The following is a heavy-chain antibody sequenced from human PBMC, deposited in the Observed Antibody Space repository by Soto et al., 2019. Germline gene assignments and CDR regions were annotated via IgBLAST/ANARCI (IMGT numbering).Heavy chain of an antibody. CDR1: GGTFSSYA. CDR2: IIPIFGTA. D-gene: IGHD2-2*01. Sequence: SVKVSCKASGGTFSSYAISWVRQAPGQGLEWMGGIIPIFGTANYAQKFQGRVTITADESTSTAYMELSSLRSEDTAVSYCAILSRTPAGPFAYWGQGTLVTVSS. J-gene: IGHJ4*02. CDR3: AILSRTPAGPFAY. V-gene: IGHV1-69*13.